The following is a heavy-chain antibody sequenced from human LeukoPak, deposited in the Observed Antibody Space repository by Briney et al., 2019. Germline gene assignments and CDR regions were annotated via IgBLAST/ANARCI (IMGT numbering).Heavy chain of an antibody. CDR2: ITSGSSYR. J-gene: IGHJ4*02. V-gene: IGHV3-21*01. CDR3: GRAYDFSRH. D-gene: IGHD3-3*01. Sequence: GGSLRLSCAASGFTFSSYNVNWVRQAPGKGLEWVSSITSGSSYRFYADSVKGRFTISRDNAKNSLYLQMNSLRAEDTALYYCGRAYDFSRHWGQGTLVTVSS. CDR1: GFTFSSYN.